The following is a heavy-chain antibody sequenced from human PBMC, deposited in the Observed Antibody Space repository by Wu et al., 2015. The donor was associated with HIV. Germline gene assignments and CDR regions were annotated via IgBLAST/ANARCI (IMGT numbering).Heavy chain of an antibody. CDR2: MNPNSGST. CDR1: GYTFTSYD. J-gene: IGHJ3*02. CDR3: VRGLYDSSGYCAFDI. D-gene: IGHD3-22*01. Sequence: QVQLVQSGAEVKKPGASVKVSCKASGYTFTSYDINWVRQATGQGLEWMGWMNPNSGSTGFTQKFQGRATMSRDTSITTAYLELNSLTSEDTAVYYCVRGLYDSSGYCAFDIWGQGTMVTVSS. V-gene: IGHV1-8*01.